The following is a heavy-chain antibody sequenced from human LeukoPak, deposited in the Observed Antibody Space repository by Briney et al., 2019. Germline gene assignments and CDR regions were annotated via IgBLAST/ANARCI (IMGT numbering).Heavy chain of an antibody. CDR3: AKEGEGFDY. D-gene: IGHD3-16*01. J-gene: IGHJ4*02. Sequence: PGGSLRLSCAASGFTISSNWTHWVRQAPGKGLEWVAVISYDGSNKYYADSVKGRFTISRDNSKNTLYLQMNSLRAEDTAVYYCAKEGEGFDYWGQGTLVTVSS. CDR1: GFTISSNW. V-gene: IGHV3-30*18. CDR2: ISYDGSNK.